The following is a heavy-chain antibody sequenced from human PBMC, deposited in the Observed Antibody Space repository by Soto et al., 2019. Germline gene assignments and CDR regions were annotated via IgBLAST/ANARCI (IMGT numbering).Heavy chain of an antibody. Sequence: WVSLRLSCAASGFTFSNHAMSWVRQAPGKGLEWVSAVSGGGGSSFYADSVKGRFTISRDNSKNTVSLQMSGLRVEDTALYYCVRGLLAFFDFWGQGTPVTVSS. CDR1: GFTFSNHA. V-gene: IGHV3-23*01. CDR3: VRGLLAFFDF. CDR2: VSGGGGSS. D-gene: IGHD3-3*02. J-gene: IGHJ4*02.